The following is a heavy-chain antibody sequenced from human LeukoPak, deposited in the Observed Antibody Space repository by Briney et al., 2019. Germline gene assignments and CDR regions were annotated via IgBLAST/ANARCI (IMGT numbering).Heavy chain of an antibody. J-gene: IGHJ5*02. CDR1: GFSFSTYW. V-gene: IGHV3-7*02. CDR3: ARARRDCSGGSCYPDYNWFDP. D-gene: IGHD2-15*01. Sequence: GGSLRLSCAASGFSFSTYWMSWVRQAPGKGLEWVANIKEDGSVKYYVDSVKGRFTVSRDNAKNSVYLQMNSLRAEDTAVYYCARARRDCSGGSCYPDYNWFDPWGQGTLVTVSS. CDR2: IKEDGSVK.